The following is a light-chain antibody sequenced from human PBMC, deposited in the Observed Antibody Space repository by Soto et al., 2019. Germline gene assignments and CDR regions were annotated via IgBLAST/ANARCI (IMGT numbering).Light chain of an antibody. J-gene: IGKJ4*01. CDR2: DAS. V-gene: IGKV3-11*01. Sequence: TQSPSSVSASVGDRVTITCRASQSINRHLAWYRQKPGQAPRLLIYDASNRATGIPARFSGSGSGTDFTLTISSLEPEDFGVYYCQQRSNWPPVTFGGGTKVEIK. CDR1: QSINRH. CDR3: QQRSNWPPVT.